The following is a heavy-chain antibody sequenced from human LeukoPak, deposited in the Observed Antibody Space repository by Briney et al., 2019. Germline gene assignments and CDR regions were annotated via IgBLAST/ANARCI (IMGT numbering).Heavy chain of an antibody. Sequence: PGGSLRLSCAASGFTFSSYSMNWVRQAPGKGLEWVSSISSSSYIYYSDSVKGRLTISRDNANNSLYLQMNSLRAEDTAVYYCARLERAVAGTDDAFDIWGQGTMVTVSS. V-gene: IGHV3-21*01. D-gene: IGHD6-19*01. CDR2: ISSSSYI. CDR1: GFTFSSYS. CDR3: ARLERAVAGTDDAFDI. J-gene: IGHJ3*02.